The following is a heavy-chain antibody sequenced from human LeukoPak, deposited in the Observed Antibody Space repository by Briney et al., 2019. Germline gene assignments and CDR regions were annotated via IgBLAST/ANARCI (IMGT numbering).Heavy chain of an antibody. V-gene: IGHV3-9*01. D-gene: IGHD3-10*01. CDR1: GFTFDDYA. J-gene: IGHJ4*02. Sequence: GGSLRLSCAVSGFTFDDYAMHWVRQAPGKGLEWVSGISWNSGNIGYADSVKGRFTISRDNAKDSLYLQMNSLRAEDTALYYCAKDYRSGEGGSGSYYTFDFWGQGTLVTVSS. CDR2: ISWNSGNI. CDR3: AKDYRSGEGGSGSYYTFDF.